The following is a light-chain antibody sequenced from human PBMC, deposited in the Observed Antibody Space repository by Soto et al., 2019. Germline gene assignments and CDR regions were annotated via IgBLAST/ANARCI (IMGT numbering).Light chain of an antibody. V-gene: IGKV1-39*01. CDR1: QSISNY. CDR3: QQTYSAPLT. Sequence: DIQMTQSPFSLPASVGDMVNITCRASQSISNYLNWYQQKPARATSLLIHGASSLQGGVPPRLSGSGSGTDLTLTISSLQPEDLTTYHCQQTYSAPLTFGGGTKVDI. CDR2: GAS. J-gene: IGKJ4*01.